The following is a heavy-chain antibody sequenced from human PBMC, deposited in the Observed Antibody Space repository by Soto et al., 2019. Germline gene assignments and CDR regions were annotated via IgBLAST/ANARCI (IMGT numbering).Heavy chain of an antibody. J-gene: IGHJ6*02. V-gene: IGHV1-69*12. CDR3: ARVEAVAAIYNYYGLDV. D-gene: IGHD6-19*01. Sequence: QVQLVQSGAEVKKPGSSVKVSCKASGGTFSNYAISWVRQAPGQGLEWMGGIIPIFGTTYYAQKFQGRVTIIADESTTTSYLELSSLRSEDTAMYYCARVEAVAAIYNYYGLDVWGQGTAVSVSS. CDR1: GGTFSNYA. CDR2: IIPIFGTT.